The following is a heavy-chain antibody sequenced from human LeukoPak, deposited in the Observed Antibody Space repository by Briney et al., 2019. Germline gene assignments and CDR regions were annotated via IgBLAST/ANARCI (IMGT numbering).Heavy chain of an antibody. CDR2: ISSGSSTI. CDR1: GFTFYTYS. J-gene: IGHJ4*02. CDR3: TRGKVGYSNGWSAADY. D-gene: IGHD6-19*01. V-gene: IGHV3-48*02. Sequence: GGSLRLSCAASGFTFYTYSMNWVRQAPGKGLEWVSYISSGSSTIYYTDSLKGRFTISRDNAKNSLYLQMNSLRDEDTAVYYCTRGKVGYSNGWSAADYWGQGTLVTVSS.